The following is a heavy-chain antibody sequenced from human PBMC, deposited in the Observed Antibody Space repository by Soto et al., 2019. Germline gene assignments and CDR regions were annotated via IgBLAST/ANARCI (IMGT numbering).Heavy chain of an antibody. Sequence: QVQLVQSGAEEKKPGASVKVSCKASGYTFSSYAIHWVRQAPGQRLEWMGWINTGNGNTIYSQNFQGRVTIIRDTSASTVYMELSSLRSEDTAVYYCARNRYSGYGLFDYWGQGTLVTVSS. D-gene: IGHD5-12*01. CDR3: ARNRYSGYGLFDY. CDR2: INTGNGNT. CDR1: GYTFSSYA. V-gene: IGHV1-3*04. J-gene: IGHJ4*02.